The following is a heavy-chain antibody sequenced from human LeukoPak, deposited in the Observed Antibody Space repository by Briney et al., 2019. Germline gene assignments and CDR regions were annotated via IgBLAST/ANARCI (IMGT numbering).Heavy chain of an antibody. CDR2: IGGSGDST. CDR3: AKPIYDFWSGYSPFDY. V-gene: IGHV3-23*01. Sequence: PGGSLRLSCAASGFTFSSYAMSWVRQAPGKGLGWVSAIGGSGDSTSYADSVRGRFTISRDNSKNTLYLQMNSLRAEDTAVYYCAKPIYDFWSGYSPFDYWGQGTLATVSS. CDR1: GFTFSSYA. J-gene: IGHJ4*02. D-gene: IGHD3-3*01.